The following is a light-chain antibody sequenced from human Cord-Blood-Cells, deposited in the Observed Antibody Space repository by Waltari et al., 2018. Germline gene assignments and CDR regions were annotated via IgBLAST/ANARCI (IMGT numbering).Light chain of an antibody. Sequence: QSALTQPASVSGSPGHSITISCTGTSSDVGGYNYVSWYQQHPGKAPKLRIYEVSNRPSGVSNRFSGSKSGNTASLTISGLQAEDEADYYCSSYTSSSTLVFGGGTKLTVL. V-gene: IGLV2-14*01. J-gene: IGLJ3*02. CDR3: SSYTSSSTLV. CDR2: EVS. CDR1: SSDVGGYNY.